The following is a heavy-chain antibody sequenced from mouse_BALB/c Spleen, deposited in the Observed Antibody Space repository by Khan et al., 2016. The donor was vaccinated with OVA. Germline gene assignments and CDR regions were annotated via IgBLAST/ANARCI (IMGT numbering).Heavy chain of an antibody. J-gene: IGHJ2*01. V-gene: IGHV1-7*01. CDR1: GYTFTTYW. D-gene: IGHD1-3*01. Sequence: QVQLQQPGAELAKPGASVKMSCKASGYTFTTYWMHWVKQRPGQGLEWIGYINPTSGYTDYNERFKDKATLSADKSSSTAYMQLSSLTSEDSSVDYCTRDIIDYWGQGTTLTVSS. CDR2: INPTSGYT. CDR3: TRDIIDY.